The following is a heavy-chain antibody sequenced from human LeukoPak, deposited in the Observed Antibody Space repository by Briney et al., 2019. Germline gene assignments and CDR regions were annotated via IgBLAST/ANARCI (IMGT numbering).Heavy chain of an antibody. V-gene: IGHV4-61*02. J-gene: IGHJ2*01. CDR1: GGSISSGSYY. Sequence: PSQTLSLTCTVSGGSISSGSYYWSWIRQPAGKGLEWIGRIYTSGSTNYNPSLKSRVTISVDTSKNQFSLKLSSVTAADTAVYYCARDLIAVAGLNWYFDLWGRGTLVTVSS. D-gene: IGHD6-19*01. CDR3: ARDLIAVAGLNWYFDL. CDR2: IYTSGST.